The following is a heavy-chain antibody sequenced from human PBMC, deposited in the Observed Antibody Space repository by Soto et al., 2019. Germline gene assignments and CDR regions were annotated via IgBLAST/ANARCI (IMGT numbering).Heavy chain of an antibody. CDR3: ARDRGPYVDTARAAY. CDR1: GFTFSDYG. V-gene: IGHV3-33*01. D-gene: IGHD5-18*01. CDR2: KWYDGSNE. Sequence: QVQLVESGGGVVQPGRSLRLSCAASGFTFSDYGMHWVRQAPGKGLEWVAVKWYDGSNEYYADSVKGRFTISRDNSKNTLYLLMNSLRAEDTAVYYCARDRGPYVDTARAAYWGQGTLVTVSS. J-gene: IGHJ4*02.